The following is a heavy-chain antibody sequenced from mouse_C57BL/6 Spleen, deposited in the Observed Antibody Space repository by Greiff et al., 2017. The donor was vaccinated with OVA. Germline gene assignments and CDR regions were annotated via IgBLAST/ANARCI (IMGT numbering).Heavy chain of an antibody. J-gene: IGHJ2*01. CDR2: INPSSGYT. D-gene: IGHD2-4*01. V-gene: IGHV1-7*01. Sequence: VQLQESGAELAKPGASVKLSCKASGYTFTSYWMHWVKQRPGQGLEWIGYINPSSGYTKYNQKFKDKATLTADKSSSTAYMQLSSLTYEDSAVYYGARCDYDEVYYCDAWGQGTTLTVSS. CDR1: GYTFTSYW. CDR3: ARCDYDEVYYCDA.